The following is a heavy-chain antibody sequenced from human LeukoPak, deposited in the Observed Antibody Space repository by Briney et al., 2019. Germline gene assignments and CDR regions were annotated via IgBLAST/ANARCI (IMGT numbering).Heavy chain of an antibody. J-gene: IGHJ4*02. CDR1: GFTFSSYS. V-gene: IGHV3-21*01. D-gene: IGHD3-22*01. CDR2: ISSSSSSYI. CDR3: ASSYYYDSSGYYYYFDY. Sequence: GGSLRLSCAASGFTFSSYSMNWVRQAPGKGLEWVSSISSSSSSYIYYADSVKGRFTISRDNAKTSLYLQMNSLRAEDTAVYYCASSYYYDSSGYYYYFDYWGQGTLVTVSS.